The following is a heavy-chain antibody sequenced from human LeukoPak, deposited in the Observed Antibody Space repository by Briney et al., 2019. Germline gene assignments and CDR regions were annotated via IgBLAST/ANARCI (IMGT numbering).Heavy chain of an antibody. CDR2: IYYSGST. J-gene: IGHJ4*02. V-gene: IGHV4-59*11. CDR3: ARVTGYNWNYADY. CDR1: GGSISSHY. D-gene: IGHD1-7*01. Sequence: SETLSLTCTVSGGSISSHYWSWIRRPPGKGLEWIGYIYYSGSTNYNPSLKSRVTISVDTSKNQFSLKLSSVTAADTAAYYCARVTGYNWNYADYWGRGTLVTVSS.